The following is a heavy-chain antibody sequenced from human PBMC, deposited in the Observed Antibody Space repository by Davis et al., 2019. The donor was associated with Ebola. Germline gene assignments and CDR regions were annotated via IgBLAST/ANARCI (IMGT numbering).Heavy chain of an antibody. Sequence: GESLKISCAASGSTFSSYAMSWVRQAPGKGLEWVSGIGGSATATYYANSVKGRFTISRDNFKKMLYLVMNSLRADDTALYYCATNCSGASCSSGGDYWGQGTLVTVSS. CDR3: ATNCSGASCSSGGDY. D-gene: IGHD2-15*01. CDR2: IGGSATAT. CDR1: GSTFSSYA. J-gene: IGHJ4*02. V-gene: IGHV3-23*01.